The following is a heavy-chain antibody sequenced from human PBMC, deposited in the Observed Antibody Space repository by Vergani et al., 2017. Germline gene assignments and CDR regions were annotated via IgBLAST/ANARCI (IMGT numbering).Heavy chain of an antibody. Sequence: QVQLVQSGAEVKKPGSSVKVSCKASGGTFSSYAISWVRQAPGQGLEWMGGIIPIFGTANYAQKFQGRVTITADESTSTAYMELSSLRSEDTAVYYCARDHYGSGSYYKYYYYYGMDVCGQGTTVTVSS. J-gene: IGHJ6*02. CDR3: ARDHYGSGSYYKYYYYYGMDV. CDR2: IIPIFGTA. V-gene: IGHV1-69*12. CDR1: GGTFSSYA. D-gene: IGHD3-10*01.